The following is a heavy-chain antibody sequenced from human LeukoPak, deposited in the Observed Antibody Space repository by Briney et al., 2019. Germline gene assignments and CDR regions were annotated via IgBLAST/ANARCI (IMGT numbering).Heavy chain of an antibody. Sequence: SETLSLTCTVSGDSISSSNCYWGWIRQAPGKGLEWIGEINYGGSTNYNPSLKSRVTISVDTSKNQFSLKLTSVTAADTAVYYCARRYGDYYSWGQGNLVTVSS. J-gene: IGHJ4*02. V-gene: IGHV4-39*07. CDR3: ARRYGDYYS. CDR1: GDSISSSNCY. CDR2: INYGGST. D-gene: IGHD3-22*01.